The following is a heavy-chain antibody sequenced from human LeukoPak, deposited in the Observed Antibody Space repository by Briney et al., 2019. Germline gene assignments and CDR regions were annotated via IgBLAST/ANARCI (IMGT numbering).Heavy chain of an antibody. V-gene: IGHV1-8*01. J-gene: IGHJ4*02. CDR2: MNPNSGNT. CDR1: GYTFTSYD. Sequence: ASVKVSCKASGYTFTSYDINWVRQATGQGLEWMGWMNPNSGNTGYAQKFQGRVTMTRNTSISTAYMELSSLRSEDTAVYYCAREGCSSTSCYSDPPEAYWGQGTLVTVSS. D-gene: IGHD2-2*01. CDR3: AREGCSSTSCYSDPPEAY.